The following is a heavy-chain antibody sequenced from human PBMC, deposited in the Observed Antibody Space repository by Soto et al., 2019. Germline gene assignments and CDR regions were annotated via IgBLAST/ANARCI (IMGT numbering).Heavy chain of an antibody. CDR2: ISGGGTSI. CDR1: GFTFGNYA. Sequence: EVQLLESGAGLVQPGGSLRLSCEASGFTFGNYAMTWVRQAPGKGLEWVAAISGGGTSIFSADSVKGRFTISRDNSNNSLYLQMNNLRAEDTAIYFCAKDDPYSGSNLRGRGRFDYWGQGNLVTVSS. V-gene: IGHV3-23*01. D-gene: IGHD1-26*01. J-gene: IGHJ4*02. CDR3: AKDDPYSGSNLRGRGRFDY.